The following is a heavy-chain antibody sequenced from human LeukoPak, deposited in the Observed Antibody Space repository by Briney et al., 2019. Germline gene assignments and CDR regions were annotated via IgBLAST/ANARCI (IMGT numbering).Heavy chain of an antibody. V-gene: IGHV3-74*01. D-gene: IGHD2-21*01. CDR2: INSDGSST. CDR3: ARGRLLPYYFDY. Sequence: AGGSLRLSCAASGFTFSSYWMHWVRHAPGKGLVWDSRINSDGSSTSYADSVKGRFTISRDNAKNTLYLQMNSLRAEDTAVYYCARGRLLPYYFDYWGQGTLVTVSS. J-gene: IGHJ4*02. CDR1: GFTFSSYW.